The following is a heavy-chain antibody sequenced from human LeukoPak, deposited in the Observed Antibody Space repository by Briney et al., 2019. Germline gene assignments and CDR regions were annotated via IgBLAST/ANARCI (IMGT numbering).Heavy chain of an antibody. Sequence: GGSLRLSCAASGFTFSSYSMNWVRQAPGKGLEWVSSISSSGSYIYYADSVKGRFTISRDNAKNSLYLQMNSLRAEDTAVYYCARFLDTAMVNGYWGQGTLVTVSS. CDR1: GFTFSSYS. J-gene: IGHJ4*02. D-gene: IGHD5-18*01. V-gene: IGHV3-21*01. CDR3: ARFLDTAMVNGY. CDR2: ISSSGSYI.